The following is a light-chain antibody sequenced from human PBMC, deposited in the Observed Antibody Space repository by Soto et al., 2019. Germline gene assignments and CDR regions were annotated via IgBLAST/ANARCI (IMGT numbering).Light chain of an antibody. CDR2: HAS. CDR3: QQYGDSLLT. V-gene: IGKV3-20*01. Sequence: ENVLTQSPGTLSLSPGERATLSCRASQSISSSYLAWYQQKPGHPPRLLIYHASNRATGIPDRFSGSGSGTDFTLTISRLEPEDFAVYYCQQYGDSLLTFGGGTKVEIK. J-gene: IGKJ4*01. CDR1: QSISSSY.